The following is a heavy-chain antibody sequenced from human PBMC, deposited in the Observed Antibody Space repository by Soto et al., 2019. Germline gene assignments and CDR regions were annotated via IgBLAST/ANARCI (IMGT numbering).Heavy chain of an antibody. V-gene: IGHV3-73*01. CDR3: TRREELTMVRGVIGDYYYGMDV. CDR2: IRSKANSYAT. Sequence: GSLRLSCAASGFTFSGSAMHWVRQASGKGLEWVGRIRSKANSYATAYAASVKGRFTISRDDSKNTAYLQMNSLKTEDTAVYYCTRREELTMVRGVIGDYYYGMDVWGQGTTVTVSS. D-gene: IGHD3-10*01. CDR1: GFTFSGSA. J-gene: IGHJ6*02.